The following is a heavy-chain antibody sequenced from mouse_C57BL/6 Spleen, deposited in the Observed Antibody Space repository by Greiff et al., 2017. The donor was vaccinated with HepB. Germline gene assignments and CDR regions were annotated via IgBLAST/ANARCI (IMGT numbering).Heavy chain of an antibody. J-gene: IGHJ4*01. V-gene: IGHV1-64*01. CDR2: IHPNSGST. Sequence: QVQLKQPGAELVKPGASVKLSCKASGYTFTSYWMHWVKQRPGQGLEWIGMIHPNSGSTNYNEKFKSKATLTVDKSSSTAYMQLSSLTSEDSAVYYCASQNSYAMDYWGQGTSVTVSS. CDR3: ASQNSYAMDY. CDR1: GYTFTSYW.